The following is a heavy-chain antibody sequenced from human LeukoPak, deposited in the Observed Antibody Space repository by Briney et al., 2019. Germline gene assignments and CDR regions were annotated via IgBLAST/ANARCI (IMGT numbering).Heavy chain of an antibody. J-gene: IGHJ6*02. V-gene: IGHV1-2*02. CDR2: INPNSGGT. CDR1: GYTFTGYY. Sequence: SVKVSCTASGYTFTGYYMHWVRQAPGQGLEWMGWINPNSGGTNYAQKFQGRVTMTRDTSISTAYMELSRLRSDDTAVYYCARTSITGTRAYGMDVWGQGTTVTVSS. CDR3: ARTSITGTRAYGMDV. D-gene: IGHD1-7*01.